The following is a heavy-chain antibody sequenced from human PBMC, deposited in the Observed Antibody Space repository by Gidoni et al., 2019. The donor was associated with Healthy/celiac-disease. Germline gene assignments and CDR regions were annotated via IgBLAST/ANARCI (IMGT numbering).Heavy chain of an antibody. D-gene: IGHD6-13*01. Sequence: QVQLVESGGGVVQPGRSLRLSCAASGFPFSSYGMHWVRQAPGKGLEWVAVIWYDGSNKYYADSVKGRFTISRDNSKNTLYLQMNSLRAEDTAVYYCAREGGAAAVGAFDIWGQGTMVTVSS. V-gene: IGHV3-33*01. CDR3: AREGGAAAVGAFDI. CDR1: GFPFSSYG. CDR2: IWYDGSNK. J-gene: IGHJ3*02.